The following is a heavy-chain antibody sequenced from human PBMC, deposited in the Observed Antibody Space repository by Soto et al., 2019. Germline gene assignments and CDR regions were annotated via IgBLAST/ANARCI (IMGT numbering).Heavy chain of an antibody. CDR2: IKHDGSEK. D-gene: IGHD2-15*01. J-gene: IGHJ4*02. Sequence: GGSLRLSCAASGFTFSSYWMTWVRQAPGKGLEWVANIKHDGSEKYYVDSVKGRFTISRDNAKNSLYLQMNSLRAEDTAVYYCARPYCSGGSCYSPPAYWGQGTLVTVSS. CDR3: ARPYCSGGSCYSPPAY. CDR1: GFTFSSYW. V-gene: IGHV3-7*01.